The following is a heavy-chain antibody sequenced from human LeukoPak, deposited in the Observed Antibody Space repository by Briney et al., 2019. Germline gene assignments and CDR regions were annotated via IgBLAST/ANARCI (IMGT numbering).Heavy chain of an antibody. V-gene: IGHV1-69*04. CDR2: IIPILGIA. CDR1: GGTFSSYA. CDR3: ASGATYGSGSYFVY. J-gene: IGHJ4*02. Sequence: GSSVKVSCKASGGTFSSYAISWVRQAPGQGLEWMGRIIPILGIANYAQKFQGRVTITADKSTSTAYMELSSLRSEDTAVYYCASGATYGSGSYFVYWGQGTLVTLSS. D-gene: IGHD3-10*01.